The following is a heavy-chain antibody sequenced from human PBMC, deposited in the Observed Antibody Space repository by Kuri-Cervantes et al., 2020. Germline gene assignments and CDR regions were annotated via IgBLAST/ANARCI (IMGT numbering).Heavy chain of an antibody. CDR1: GYSFLSYG. D-gene: IGHD3-22*01. CDR2: ISAYNGDT. J-gene: IGHJ4*02. V-gene: IGHV1-18*01. Sequence: ASVKVSCKASGYSFLSYGMHWVRQAPGQGLEWMGWISAYNGDTNYAQKLQGRVTMTTDTSTSTAYMELRSLRSDDTAVYYCARDSRPRKRYYYDSSGPDYWGQGTLVTVSS. CDR3: ARDSRPRKRYYYDSSGPDY.